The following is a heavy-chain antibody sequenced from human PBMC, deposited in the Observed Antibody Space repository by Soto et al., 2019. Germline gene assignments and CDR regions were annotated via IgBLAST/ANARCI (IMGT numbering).Heavy chain of an antibody. CDR3: ARLTQRGYSGYGDNWFDP. CDR2: IYPGDSDT. V-gene: IGHV5-51*01. Sequence: PGESLKISCKGSGYSFTSYWIGWVRQMPGKGLEWMGIIYPGDSDTRYGPSFQGRVTISADKSISTAYLQWSSLKASDTAMYYCARLTQRGYSGYGDNWFDPWGQGTLVTVSS. J-gene: IGHJ5*02. CDR1: GYSFTSYW. D-gene: IGHD5-12*01.